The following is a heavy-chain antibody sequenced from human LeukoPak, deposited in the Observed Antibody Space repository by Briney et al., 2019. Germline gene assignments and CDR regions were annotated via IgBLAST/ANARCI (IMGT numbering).Heavy chain of an antibody. CDR2: IHFSGNT. Sequence: PSETLSLTCTVSGGSISSSYYWNWIRQSPGKGLEWIGYIHFSGNTNYSPSLNNRVTISADTSKNQFSLRLGSVTAADTAVYYCARGFFGSNLDFWGQGTLVTVSS. D-gene: IGHD3-3*01. V-gene: IGHV4-59*08. CDR1: GGSISSSYY. CDR3: ARGFFGSNLDF. J-gene: IGHJ4*02.